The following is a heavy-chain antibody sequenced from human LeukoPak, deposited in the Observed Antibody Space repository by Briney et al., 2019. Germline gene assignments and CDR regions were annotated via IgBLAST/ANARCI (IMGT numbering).Heavy chain of an antibody. D-gene: IGHD3-22*01. CDR2: ISYDGSNK. CDR3: VKEGDDSTGYFYLYFDF. CDR1: GFTFSTYG. Sequence: GRSLRLSCAASGFTFSTYGIHWVRQAPGKGLEWVAVISYDGSNKYYADSVKGRFTISRDNSKNTLYLRMNSLRAEDTAVYYCVKEGDDSTGYFYLYFDFWGQGTLVTVSS. J-gene: IGHJ4*02. V-gene: IGHV3-30*18.